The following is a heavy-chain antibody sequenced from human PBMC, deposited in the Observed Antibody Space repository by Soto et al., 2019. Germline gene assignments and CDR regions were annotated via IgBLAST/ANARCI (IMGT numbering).Heavy chain of an antibody. CDR1: GVTFSSYA. Sequence: GGSLRLSCAASGVTFSSYAMSWVRQAPGKGLEWVSSISSSSSYIYYADSVKGRFTISRDNAKNSLYLQMNSLRAEDTAVYYCARDQVRCGDRSSPFDHRGQRSLVTVSS. CDR2: ISSSSSYI. CDR3: ARDQVRCGDRSSPFDH. D-gene: IGHD2-21*02. V-gene: IGHV3-21*01. J-gene: IGHJ4*02.